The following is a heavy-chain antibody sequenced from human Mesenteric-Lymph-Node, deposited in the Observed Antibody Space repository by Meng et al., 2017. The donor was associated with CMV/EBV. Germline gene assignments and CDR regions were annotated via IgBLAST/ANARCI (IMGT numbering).Heavy chain of an antibody. CDR2: ISGSGVST. J-gene: IGHJ2*01. D-gene: IGHD3-10*01. V-gene: IGHV3-23*01. CDR3: ARGLLSLWYFDL. Sequence: CAASGFTFSSYAMSWVRQAPGKGLEWVSAISGSGVSTNYADSVKGRFTVSRDNSKNTLYLEMNSLRAEDTAVYYCARGLLSLWYFDLWGRGTLVTVSS. CDR1: GFTFSSYA.